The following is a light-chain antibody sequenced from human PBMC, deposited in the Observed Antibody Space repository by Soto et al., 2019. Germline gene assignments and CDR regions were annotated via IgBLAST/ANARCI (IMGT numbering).Light chain of an antibody. CDR2: DVS. Sequence: QSALTQPASVSGSPGQSITISCTGTSRDVGGYNYVSWYQQHPGKAPKLMIYDVSNRPSGVSNRFSGSKSGNTASLTISGLQAEDEADYYCSSYTSSSKVFGTGTNVTVL. CDR3: SSYTSSSKV. J-gene: IGLJ1*01. V-gene: IGLV2-14*01. CDR1: SRDVGGYNY.